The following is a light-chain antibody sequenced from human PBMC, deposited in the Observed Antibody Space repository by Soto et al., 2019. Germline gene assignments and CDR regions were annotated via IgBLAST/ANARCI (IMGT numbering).Light chain of an antibody. J-gene: IGKJ4*01. CDR2: ATS. CDR3: QPNYRPPFN. V-gene: IGKV1-39*01. Sequence: DIQMTQSPSSLSASVGDRVTITCRASQNITTYLNWYQQKAGVAPNLLIYATSNLQRGVPSRFSGIGSGTNFPLNLSSLHREDFATFHLQPNYRPPFNFGGGAKVEIK. CDR1: QNITTY.